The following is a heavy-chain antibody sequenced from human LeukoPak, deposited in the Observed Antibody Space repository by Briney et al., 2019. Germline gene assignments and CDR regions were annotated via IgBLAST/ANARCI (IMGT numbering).Heavy chain of an antibody. CDR2: ISYDGSNE. CDR1: GFTFSSYV. D-gene: IGHD3-10*01. CDR3: ARALLWFGSANWFDP. V-gene: IGHV3-30*04. Sequence: GGSLRLSCAASGFTFSSYVMHWVRQAPGKGLEWVAIISYDGSNEYYADSVKGRFTISRDNAKNTLYLQMNSLRAEDTAVYYCARALLWFGSANWFDPWGQGTLVTVSS. J-gene: IGHJ5*02.